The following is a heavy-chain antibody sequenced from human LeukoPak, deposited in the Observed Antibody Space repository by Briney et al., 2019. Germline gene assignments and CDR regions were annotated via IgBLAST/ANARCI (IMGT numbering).Heavy chain of an antibody. CDR2: IYYSGST. Sequence: SETLSLTCTVSGGSISSSSYYWGWIRQPPGKGLEWIGSIYYSGSTYYNPSLKSRVTISVDTSKNQFSLKLSSVAAVDTAVYYCARRGLPNWFDPWGQGTLVTVSS. CDR3: ARRGLPNWFDP. J-gene: IGHJ5*02. V-gene: IGHV4-39*01. CDR1: GGSISSSSYY. D-gene: IGHD3/OR15-3a*01.